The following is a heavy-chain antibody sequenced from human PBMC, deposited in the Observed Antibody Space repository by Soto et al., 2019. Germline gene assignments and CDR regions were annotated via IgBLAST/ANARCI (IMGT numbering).Heavy chain of an antibody. Sequence: ASVKVSCKASGYTFTSYYMHWVRQAPGQGLEWMGIINPSGGSTSYAQKFQGRVTMTRDTSTSTVYMELSSLRSEDTAVYYCASSIAAAGSFDYWGQGTLVTVSS. CDR2: INPSGGST. J-gene: IGHJ4*02. D-gene: IGHD6-13*01. V-gene: IGHV1-46*03. CDR3: ASSIAAAGSFDY. CDR1: GYTFTSYY.